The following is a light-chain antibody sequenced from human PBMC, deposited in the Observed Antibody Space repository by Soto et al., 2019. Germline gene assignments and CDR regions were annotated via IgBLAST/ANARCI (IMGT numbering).Light chain of an antibody. Sequence: DIVMTQSPDSLAVSLGERATINCKSSQSVLYSPTNKNYLAWFQQKPGQPPKLLIYWASTRESGVPDRFSGSVSGTDFTLTISSLQAEDVAMYYCHQYYVIPYTFGQGTKLEIK. CDR3: HQYYVIPYT. CDR2: WAS. V-gene: IGKV4-1*01. CDR1: QSVLYSPTNKNY. J-gene: IGKJ2*01.